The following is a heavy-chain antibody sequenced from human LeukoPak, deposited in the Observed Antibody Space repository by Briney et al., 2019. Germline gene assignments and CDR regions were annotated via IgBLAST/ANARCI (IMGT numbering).Heavy chain of an antibody. CDR3: AREAYYGSGSQGPWFDP. CDR2: INHSGSI. D-gene: IGHD3-10*01. V-gene: IGHV4-38-2*02. J-gene: IGHJ5*02. CDR1: GYSISSGYY. Sequence: SETLSLTCTVSGYSISSGYYWSWIRQPPGKGLEWIGEINHSGSINYNPSLKSRVTISVDTSKNQFSLKLSSVTAADTAVYYCAREAYYGSGSQGPWFDPWGQGTLVTVSS.